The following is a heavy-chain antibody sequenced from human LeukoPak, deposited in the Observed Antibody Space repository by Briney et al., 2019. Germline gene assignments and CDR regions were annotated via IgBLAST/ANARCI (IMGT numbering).Heavy chain of an antibody. Sequence: GGSLRLSCAASGFTFNSYAMHWVRQAPGKGLERVALISYDGSGQYYTESVKGRFTISRDNSKNTLYLQVNSLRVEDTAVYYCARANRPFHTSGWYKDYWGQGTLVTVSS. CDR1: GFTFNSYA. J-gene: IGHJ4*02. D-gene: IGHD6-19*01. CDR2: ISYDGSGQ. V-gene: IGHV3-30-3*01. CDR3: ARANRPFHTSGWYKDY.